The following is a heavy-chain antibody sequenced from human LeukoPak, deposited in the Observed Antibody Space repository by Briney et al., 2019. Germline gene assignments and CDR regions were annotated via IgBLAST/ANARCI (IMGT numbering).Heavy chain of an antibody. V-gene: IGHV3-7*01. J-gene: IGHJ4*02. Sequence: GGSLRLSCAASGFKFGDYWMSWLRQAPGKGLEWVANIKQDGSEKYYVDSVKGRFTISRDNAKNSLYLQMNTLRAEDTALYYCARDGSSWYSSGKWGQGTLVTVSS. CDR2: IKQDGSEK. CDR3: ARDGSSWYSSGK. D-gene: IGHD6-13*01. CDR1: GFKFGDYW.